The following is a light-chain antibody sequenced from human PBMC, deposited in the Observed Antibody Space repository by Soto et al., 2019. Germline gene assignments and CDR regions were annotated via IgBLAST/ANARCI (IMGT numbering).Light chain of an antibody. J-gene: IGKJ1*01. CDR2: GAS. V-gene: IGKV3-15*01. CDR3: QQYNNWWT. CDR1: QSVSTS. Sequence: EIVMTQSPATLSVSPGERATLSCRATQSVSTSLAWYQQKPGQAPRLLISGASTQATGGTARFSGSGSETDFTLTISSLQSEDFAVYYCQQYNNWWTFGQGTKVEIK.